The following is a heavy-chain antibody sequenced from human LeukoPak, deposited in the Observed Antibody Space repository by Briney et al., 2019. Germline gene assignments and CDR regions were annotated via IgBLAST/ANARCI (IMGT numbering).Heavy chain of an antibody. V-gene: IGHV1-46*01. D-gene: IGHD5-18*01. J-gene: IGHJ4*02. CDR1: GYTFTRYH. Sequence: GASVKVSCKASGYTFTRYHMHSVRQAPGQGLEWMGIINPSGGSTSYAQKFQGRVTMTRDTSTSTVYMELSSLRSEDTAVYYCARRGYSYGYPTFDYWGQGTLVTVSS. CDR3: ARRGYSYGYPTFDY. CDR2: INPSGGST.